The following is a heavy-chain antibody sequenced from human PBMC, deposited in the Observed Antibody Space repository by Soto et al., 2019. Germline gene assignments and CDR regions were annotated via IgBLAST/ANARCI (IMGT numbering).Heavy chain of an antibody. V-gene: IGHV4-39*01. J-gene: IGHJ4*02. CDR1: GGAISSGTNY. CDR2: IYFRGST. Sequence: SETLSLTCSVSGGAISSGTNYWGWVRRAPGKGLEWIGNIYFRGSTYYNPSLKSRVTIAIDTSKNQFSLKLRSVTAADTAVYYCAKFTWGYCSSTSCPFEYWGQGTLVTVSS. D-gene: IGHD2-2*01. CDR3: AKFTWGYCSSTSCPFEY.